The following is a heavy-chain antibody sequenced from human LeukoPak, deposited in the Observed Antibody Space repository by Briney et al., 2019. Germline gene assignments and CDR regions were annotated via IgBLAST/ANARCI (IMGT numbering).Heavy chain of an antibody. D-gene: IGHD1-1*01. CDR1: GGSISSSRYY. CDR3: AAWVTTATTGTFDM. J-gene: IGHJ3*02. Sequence: PSEALSLTCTEPGGSISSSRYYWGWIRQPPGKGLEWIGFVFVVGVTYYKPSLKSRVTLSVGTSKDQCSLKLSSVTAADTAVYYCAAWVTTATTGTFDMWGQGTMVTVSS. CDR2: VFVVGVT. V-gene: IGHV4-39*01.